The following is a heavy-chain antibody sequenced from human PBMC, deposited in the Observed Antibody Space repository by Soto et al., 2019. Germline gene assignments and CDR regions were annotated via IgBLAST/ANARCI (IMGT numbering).Heavy chain of an antibody. CDR3: ARIPRYSFPTSDSLDF. Sequence: GASVKVSCKASGGTFNTYTFTWVRQAPGQGLECVGGIIPIFGTVNYAQKFQGRVTITADESTSTVYMELRSLTSEDTAAYYCARIPRYSFPTSDSLDFWGQGTVVTVSS. D-gene: IGHD5-18*01. V-gene: IGHV1-69*13. J-gene: IGHJ4*02. CDR2: IIPIFGTV. CDR1: GGTFNTYT.